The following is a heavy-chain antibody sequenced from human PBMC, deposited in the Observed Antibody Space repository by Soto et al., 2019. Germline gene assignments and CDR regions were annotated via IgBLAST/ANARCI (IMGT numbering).Heavy chain of an antibody. D-gene: IGHD2-8*01. V-gene: IGHV3-7*03. Sequence: ASETLSLTCSVSGVTMSYGGYSWSWVRQAPGKGLEWVANIKQDGSEKYYVDSVKGRFTISRDNAKNSLYLQMNSLRAEDTAVYYCATLPRTYCTNGVCYNAFDIWGQGTMVTVSS. CDR3: ATLPRTYCTNGVCYNAFDI. CDR2: IKQDGSEK. J-gene: IGHJ3*02. CDR1: GVTMSYGGYS.